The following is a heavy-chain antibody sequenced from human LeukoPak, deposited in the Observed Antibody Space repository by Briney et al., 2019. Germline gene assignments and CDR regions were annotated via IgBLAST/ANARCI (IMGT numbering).Heavy chain of an antibody. CDR1: GFTFSSYA. D-gene: IGHD3-10*01. CDR3: ASSKGFGELLWGY. J-gene: IGHJ4*02. Sequence: GGSLRLSCAASGFTFSSYAMSWVRQAPGKGLEWVSVIYSGGSTYYADSVKGRFTISRDNSKNTLYLQMNSLRAEDTAVYYCASSKGFGELLWGYWGQGTLVTVSS. CDR2: IYSGGST. V-gene: IGHV3-66*01.